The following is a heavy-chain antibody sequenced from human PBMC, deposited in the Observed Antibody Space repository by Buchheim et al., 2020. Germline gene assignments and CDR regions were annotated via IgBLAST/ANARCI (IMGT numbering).Heavy chain of an antibody. CDR3: AREWHGWFDP. CDR1: GGSISSGSYY. V-gene: IGHV4-61*02. D-gene: IGHD5-24*01. J-gene: IGHJ5*02. Sequence: QVQLQESGPGLVKPSQTLSLTCTVSGGSISSGSYYWSWIRQPAGKGLEWIGRIYTSGSTNYNPSLKSRVTISVDTSKNMFSLKLSSVTAADTAVYYCAREWHGWFDPWGQGTL. CDR2: IYTSGST.